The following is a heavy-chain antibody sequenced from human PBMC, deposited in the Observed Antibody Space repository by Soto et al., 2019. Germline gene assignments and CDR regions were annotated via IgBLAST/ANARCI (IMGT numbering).Heavy chain of an antibody. Sequence: ASVKVSCKASGYTFTSYGISWVRQAPGQGLEWMGWISAYNGNTNYAQKLQGRVTMTTDTSTSTAYMELRSLRSDDTAVYYCARDGSLKQWLVPGSPLDGMDVWGQGTTVTVSS. V-gene: IGHV1-18*01. CDR3: ARDGSLKQWLVPGSPLDGMDV. D-gene: IGHD6-19*01. CDR1: GYTFTSYG. J-gene: IGHJ6*02. CDR2: ISAYNGNT.